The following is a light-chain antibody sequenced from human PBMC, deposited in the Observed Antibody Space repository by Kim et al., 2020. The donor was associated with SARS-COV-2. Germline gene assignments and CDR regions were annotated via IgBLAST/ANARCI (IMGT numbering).Light chain of an antibody. CDR3: QQYNGYPWT. CDR1: QSISNW. Sequence: ASVGEGATITCRARQSISNWLAWYQQKPGEVPKLLIYDASSLESGVPSRFSGSGSGTGFTLTISSLQPNDFATYYCQQYNGYPWTFGQGTKVEIK. J-gene: IGKJ1*01. V-gene: IGKV1-5*01. CDR2: DAS.